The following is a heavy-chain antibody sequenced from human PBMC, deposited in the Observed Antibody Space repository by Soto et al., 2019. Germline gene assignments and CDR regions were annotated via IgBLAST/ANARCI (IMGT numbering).Heavy chain of an antibody. Sequence: PGGSLRLSCTASGFNFNSNVMSWVRQAPGKGLEWLAIIRDDGVTTYYAASVKGRFTISRDNSMNTLYLQMKSLRAEDTAVYYCVKTYVAWANFPFGSWGQGIQVTVSS. V-gene: IGHV3-23*01. CDR1: GFNFNSNV. CDR2: IRDDGVTT. D-gene: IGHD2-21*01. J-gene: IGHJ4*02. CDR3: VKTYVAWANFPFGS.